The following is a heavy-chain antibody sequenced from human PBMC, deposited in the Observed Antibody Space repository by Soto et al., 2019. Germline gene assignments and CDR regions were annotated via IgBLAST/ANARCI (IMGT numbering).Heavy chain of an antibody. D-gene: IGHD3-22*01. CDR1: GGTFSSYA. V-gene: IGHV1-69*01. J-gene: IGHJ3*02. CDR3: ARSRVTYYYDRSAFDI. Sequence: QVQLVQSGAEVKKPGSSVKVSCKASGGTFSSYAISWVRQAPGQGLEWMGGIIPIFGTANYAQKSQGRVTTTADASTSTAYMELSSLRSEDAAVYSCARSRVTYYYDRSAFDIWGQGTMVTVSS. CDR2: IIPIFGTA.